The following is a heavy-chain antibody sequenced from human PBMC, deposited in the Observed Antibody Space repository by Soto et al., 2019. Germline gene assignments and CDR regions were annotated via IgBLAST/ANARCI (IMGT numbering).Heavy chain of an antibody. CDR1: GDSDGIYN. D-gene: IGHD6-19*01. CDR2: IVPLIGTT. V-gene: IGHV1-69*01. J-gene: IGHJ5*02. Sequence: QVRLVQSGAELKRPGPSVKVSCRVSGDSDGIYNIAWVRQAPGQGLEWLGGIVPLIGTTDYSQRFRGRVTITADESTGTAYLELHSLKSEDTAVYYCAGRAMAVTWLDPWGQGTPVIVSA. CDR3: AGRAMAVTWLDP.